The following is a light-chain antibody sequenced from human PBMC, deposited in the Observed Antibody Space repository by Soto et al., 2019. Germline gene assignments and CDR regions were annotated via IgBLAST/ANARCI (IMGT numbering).Light chain of an antibody. CDR1: TGVVTSGHY. CDR3: LLSYDGARFVL. V-gene: IGLV7-46*01. J-gene: IGLJ2*01. Sequence: QAVVTQEPSLTVSPGGTVTLTCGSSTGVVTSGHYPYWFQQKPGQVPRPLIYDTSSKHSWTPARFSGSVLGGKAALTLSGALPDDEAVYYCLLSYDGARFVLFGGGTKLTVL. CDR2: DTS.